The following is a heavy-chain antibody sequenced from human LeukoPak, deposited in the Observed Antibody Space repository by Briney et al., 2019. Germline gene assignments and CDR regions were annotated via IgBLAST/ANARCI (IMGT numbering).Heavy chain of an antibody. J-gene: IGHJ6*03. CDR1: GGSISSGSYY. Sequence: SETLSLTCTVSGGSISSGSYYWSWIRQPAGKGLEWIGRIYTSGSTNYNPSLKSRVTISVDTSKNQFSLKPSSVTAADTAVYYCARVVFYDNSGYRYYYYMDVWGKGTTVTVSS. CDR3: ARVVFYDNSGYRYYYYMDV. V-gene: IGHV4-61*02. CDR2: IYTSGST. D-gene: IGHD3-22*01.